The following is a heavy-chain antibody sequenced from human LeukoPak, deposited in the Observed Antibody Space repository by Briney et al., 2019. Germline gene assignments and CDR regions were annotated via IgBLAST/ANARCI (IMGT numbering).Heavy chain of an antibody. Sequence: GGSLKLSCAASGFTFSGSAMHWVRQASGKGLEWVGRIRSKANSYATAYAASVKDRFTISRDDSKSTAYLQMNSLKTEDTAVYYRTRTVLLWFGDEQEGLDYWGQGTLVTVSS. CDR1: GFTFSGSA. V-gene: IGHV3-73*01. J-gene: IGHJ4*02. CDR2: IRSKANSYAT. CDR3: TRTVLLWFGDEQEGLDY. D-gene: IGHD3-10*01.